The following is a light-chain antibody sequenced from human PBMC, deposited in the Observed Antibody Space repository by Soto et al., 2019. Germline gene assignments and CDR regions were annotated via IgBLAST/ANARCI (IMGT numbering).Light chain of an antibody. CDR1: QIVTSSY. J-gene: IGKJ1*01. V-gene: IGKV3-20*01. CDR3: QQSYSSPRT. Sequence: EIVLTQSPGTLSLSPGERATLSCRASQIVTSSYLAWYQLKPGQAPRLLLYAASMRPPGIPDRFSGSGSGTDFTLTISRLEPEDFAVYYCQQSYSSPRTFGPGTKVNI. CDR2: AAS.